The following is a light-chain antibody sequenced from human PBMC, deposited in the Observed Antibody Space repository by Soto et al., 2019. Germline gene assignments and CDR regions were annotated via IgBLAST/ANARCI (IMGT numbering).Light chain of an antibody. CDR3: QQYNNWLWT. CDR2: GAS. Sequence: EIVMTQSPATLSVSPGERATLSCRASQSVSSNLARYQQKPGQAPRLLIYGASTRATGIPARFSGSGSGTEFTLTISSLQSEDSEVYYCQQYNNWLWTFGQGTKV. V-gene: IGKV3-15*01. J-gene: IGKJ1*01. CDR1: QSVSSN.